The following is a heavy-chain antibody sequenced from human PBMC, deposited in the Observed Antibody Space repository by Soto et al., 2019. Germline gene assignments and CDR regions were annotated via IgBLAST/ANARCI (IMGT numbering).Heavy chain of an antibody. V-gene: IGHV1-69*12. CDR2: IIPIFGTA. D-gene: IGHD5-12*01. CDR3: ARGVYGDGYNFAGMDV. CDR1: GGTFSSYA. J-gene: IGHJ6*02. Sequence: QVQLVQSGAEVKKPGSSVKVSCKASGGTFSSYAISWVRQASGQGLEWMGGIIPIFGTANYAQKFQGRVTITADESTSTAYMELSSLRSEDTAVYYCARGVYGDGYNFAGMDVWGQGTTVTVSS.